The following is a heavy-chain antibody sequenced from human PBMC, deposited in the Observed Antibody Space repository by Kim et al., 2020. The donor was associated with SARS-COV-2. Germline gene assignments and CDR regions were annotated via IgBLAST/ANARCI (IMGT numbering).Heavy chain of an antibody. CDR2: IKSKTDGGTT. V-gene: IGHV3-15*01. Sequence: GGSLRLSCAASGFTFSNAWRSWVRQAPGKGLEWVGRIKSKTDGGTTDYAAPVKGRFTISRDDSKNTLYLQMNSLKTEDTAVYYCTTETFYGGNDYWGQGTLVTVSS. CDR1: GFTFSNAW. D-gene: IGHD4-17*01. J-gene: IGHJ4*02. CDR3: TTETFYGGNDY.